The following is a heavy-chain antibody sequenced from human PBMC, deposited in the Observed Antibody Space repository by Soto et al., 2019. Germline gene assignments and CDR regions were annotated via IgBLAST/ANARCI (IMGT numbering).Heavy chain of an antibody. J-gene: IGHJ4*02. Sequence: GGSLRLSCAASGFTFSSYGMHWVRQAPGKGLEWVAVISDDGSNKYYADSVKGRFTISGDTSKNTQYLQLNSLRAEDKAVYYCAKDPLVVEYGVAMDYWGQGTLVTVSS. CDR2: ISDDGSNK. V-gene: IGHV3-30*18. CDR3: AKDPLVVEYGVAMDY. D-gene: IGHD2-15*01. CDR1: GFTFSSYG.